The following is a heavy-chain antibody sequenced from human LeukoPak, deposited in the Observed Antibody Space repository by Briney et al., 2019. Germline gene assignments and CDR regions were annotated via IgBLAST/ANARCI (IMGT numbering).Heavy chain of an antibody. V-gene: IGHV3-74*01. Sequence: PGGSLRLSCAASGFTFSSYWMHWVRQGPGKGLVWVSRINSDGSTTSYADSVKGRFTISRDNAKNTLYLQMNSLRAEDTAVYYCATGQGYCSGGSCSTPLFDYWGQGTLVTVSS. J-gene: IGHJ4*02. CDR3: ATGQGYCSGGSCSTPLFDY. D-gene: IGHD2-15*01. CDR1: GFTFSSYW. CDR2: INSDGSTT.